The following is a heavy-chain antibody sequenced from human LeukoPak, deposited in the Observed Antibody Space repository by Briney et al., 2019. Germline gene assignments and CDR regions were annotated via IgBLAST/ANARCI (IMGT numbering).Heavy chain of an antibody. CDR2: INGDGTIT. CDR1: GFTFSNFW. J-gene: IGHJ4*02. CDR3: AKSPYGLGTYAIAGDY. Sequence: PGGSLRLSCAASGFTFSNFWMHWVRQVPGKGLVWVSRINGDGTITSYADSVKGRYTVSRDNAKNTLYLQMNSLRAEDTAVYYCAKSPYGLGTYAIAGDYWGQGTLVTVSS. V-gene: IGHV3-74*01. D-gene: IGHD3-10*01.